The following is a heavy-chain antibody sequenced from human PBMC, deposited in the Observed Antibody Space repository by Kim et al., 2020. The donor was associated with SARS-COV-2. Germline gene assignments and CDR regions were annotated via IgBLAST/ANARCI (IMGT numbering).Heavy chain of an antibody. D-gene: IGHD2-8*02. Sequence: GGSLRLSCGGSGFTFSNYWMHWARQAPGKGLEWVSRTTSDGSSTSYADSVKGRFIVSRDNAKNTLYLQVNSLRGEDTAVYYCARGGRDESTGSVWFAFDLWGQGTKVTVSS. CDR1: GFTFSNYW. CDR2: TTSDGSST. V-gene: IGHV3-74*01. J-gene: IGHJ3*01. CDR3: ARGGRDESTGSVWFAFDL.